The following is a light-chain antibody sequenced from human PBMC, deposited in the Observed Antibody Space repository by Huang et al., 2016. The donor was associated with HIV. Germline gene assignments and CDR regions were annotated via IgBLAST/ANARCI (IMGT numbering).Light chain of an antibody. CDR2: GAS. J-gene: IGKJ1*01. V-gene: IGKV3-15*01. CDR1: PIVNSN. CDR3: QHYNDWPPWT. Sequence: EIVMTQSPATLSVSPGERATLSCRASPIVNSNLAWYQQKPGQAPRLFIYGASTRATGIPARFSGSGSGTEFTLTISSLQSEDCAVYYCQHYNDWPPWTFGQGTKVEIK.